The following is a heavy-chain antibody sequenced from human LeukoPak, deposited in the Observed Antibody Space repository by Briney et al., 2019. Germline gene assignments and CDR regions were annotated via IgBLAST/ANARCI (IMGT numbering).Heavy chain of an antibody. Sequence: PSETLSLTCTVSGGSISSGGYYWSWIRQHPGKGLEWTGYIYYSGSTYYNPSLKSRVTISVDTPKNQFSLKLSSVTAADTAVYYCAVDSSGYLGAFDIWGQGTMVTVSS. V-gene: IGHV4-31*03. CDR3: AVDSSGYLGAFDI. D-gene: IGHD3-22*01. CDR2: IYYSGST. J-gene: IGHJ3*02. CDR1: GGSISSGGYY.